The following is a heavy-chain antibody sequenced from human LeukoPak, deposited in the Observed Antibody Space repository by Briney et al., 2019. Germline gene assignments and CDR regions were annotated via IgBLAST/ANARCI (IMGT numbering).Heavy chain of an antibody. V-gene: IGHV1-2*02. CDR1: GYTYTGYY. D-gene: IGHD5-24*01. J-gene: IGHJ4*02. CDR3: ARGSRDIAY. Sequence: PSVKVSCKASGYTYTGYYMHWVRQPPGQGLEWMGWINLNSSGTNYAQKFQGRVTMTRDRSISTAYMELSRLRSDDTAVYYCARGSRDIAYWGQGTLVTVSS. CDR2: INLNSSGT.